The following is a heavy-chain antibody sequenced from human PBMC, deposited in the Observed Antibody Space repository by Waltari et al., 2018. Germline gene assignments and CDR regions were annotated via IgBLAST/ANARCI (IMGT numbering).Heavy chain of an antibody. CDR3: ARGTTIFGLRWFDP. Sequence: QVQLQPCRAGLFKPSETLSRTGTVYVVSFRVYYWTWIRQPPGKGLEGIGEIKHSGSAKYNPSLMSRVTISVDTSKNQISLKMNSMSAADTAVYYCARGTTIFGLRWFDPWGQGSLVTVSS. V-gene: IGHV4-34*01. J-gene: IGHJ5*02. D-gene: IGHD3-3*01. CDR1: VVSFRVYY. CDR2: IKHSGSA.